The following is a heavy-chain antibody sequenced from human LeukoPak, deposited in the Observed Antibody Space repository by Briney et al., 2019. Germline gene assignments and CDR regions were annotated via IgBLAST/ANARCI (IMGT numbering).Heavy chain of an antibody. J-gene: IGHJ4*02. CDR2: IYHSGST. Sequence: SETLSLTCTVSGYSISSGYYWGWIRQPPGKGLEWIGSIYHSGSTYYNPSLKSRVTISVDTSKNQFSLKLSSVTAADTAVYYCARDGPYYDSSGYYFYFDYWGQGTLVTVSS. CDR3: ARDGPYYDSSGYYFYFDY. V-gene: IGHV4-38-2*02. CDR1: GYSISSGYY. D-gene: IGHD3-22*01.